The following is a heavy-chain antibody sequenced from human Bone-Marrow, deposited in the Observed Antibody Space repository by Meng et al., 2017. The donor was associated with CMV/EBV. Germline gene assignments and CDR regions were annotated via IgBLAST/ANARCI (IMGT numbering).Heavy chain of an antibody. CDR2: IKSESDGGTT. Sequence: SCAASGFTFTNAWMSWVRQTPGKGLEWVGRIKSESDGGTTDYAAPVKGRFTISRDDSKNTLYLQMNSLKIEDTAVYYCTTVTMYYGMDVWGQGTTVTVSS. CDR1: GFTFTNAW. V-gene: IGHV3-15*01. J-gene: IGHJ6*02. CDR3: TTVTMYYGMDV. D-gene: IGHD3-3*01.